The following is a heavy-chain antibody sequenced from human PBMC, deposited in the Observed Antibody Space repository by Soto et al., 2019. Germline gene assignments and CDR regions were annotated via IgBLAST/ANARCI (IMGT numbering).Heavy chain of an antibody. V-gene: IGHV3-23*01. D-gene: IGHD6-19*01. CDR1: GFTFSSYV. J-gene: IGHJ4*02. CDR3: AKDYGSGWSADY. Sequence: PGGSLRLSCAASGFTFSSYVMSCVRQTPGKRLGWVSGMNGSGNTTYCADPVKGRFTVTRDNSRNTVFLQMNSLRGDDTAVYYCAKDYGSGWSADYWGQGALVTVSS. CDR2: MNGSGNTT.